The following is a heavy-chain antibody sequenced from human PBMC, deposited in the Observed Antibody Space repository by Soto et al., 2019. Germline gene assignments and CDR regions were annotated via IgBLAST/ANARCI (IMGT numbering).Heavy chain of an antibody. V-gene: IGHV3-23*01. Sequence: GGSLRLSCAASGFIFSTYAMNLVRQAPGKGLEWVSAITSSSDSVYYAESVRGRFTISRDNSINALYLHMRSLRPEDTAVYYCAHPRGYGVFDAVDIWGQGTMVTVSS. CDR1: GFIFSTYA. CDR3: AHPRGYGVFDAVDI. J-gene: IGHJ3*02. D-gene: IGHD4-17*01. CDR2: ITSSSDSV.